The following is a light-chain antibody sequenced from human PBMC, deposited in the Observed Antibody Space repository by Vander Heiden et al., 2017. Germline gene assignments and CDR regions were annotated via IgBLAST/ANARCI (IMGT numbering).Light chain of an antibody. Sequence: DIVLTQSPATLSLSHGGRTTLSCRASQSVSSYLAWYQQNPGQAPRLLIDDASNRATGIPARFSGSGSGTDFTLTISSLEPEDFAVYYCQQRSNWPPGLTFGGGTKVEIK. CDR3: QQRSNWPPGLT. V-gene: IGKV3-11*01. CDR2: DAS. J-gene: IGKJ4*01. CDR1: QSVSSY.